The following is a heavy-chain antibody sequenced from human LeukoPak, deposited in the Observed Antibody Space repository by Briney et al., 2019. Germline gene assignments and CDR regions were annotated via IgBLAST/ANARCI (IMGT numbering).Heavy chain of an antibody. D-gene: IGHD5-12*01. CDR3: ARGLPLVATIQGPRGSFDY. CDR2: INHSGST. V-gene: IGHV4-30-4*01. J-gene: IGHJ4*02. Sequence: PSQTLSLTCTVSGGSISSGDYYWSWIRQPPGKGLEWIGEINHSGSTNYNPSLKSRVTISVDTSKNQFSLKLSSVTAADTAVYYCARGLPLVATIQGPRGSFDYWGQGTLVTVSS. CDR1: GGSISSGDYY.